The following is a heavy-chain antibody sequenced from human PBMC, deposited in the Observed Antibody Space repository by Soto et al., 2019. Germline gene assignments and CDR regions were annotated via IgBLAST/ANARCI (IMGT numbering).Heavy chain of an antibody. V-gene: IGHV4-39*01. CDR2: IYYSGAA. J-gene: IGHJ4*01. D-gene: IGHD3-3*01. Sequence: SETLSLTCVVSGDSIRSSNYYWGWLRQSPVKGLEWIGSIYYSGAAYYNPSLKSRVTISIDTSKNQFSLKLNSLTAADTAVYYCARGQLGVVIMDYWGHGTLVTVS. CDR1: GDSIRSSNYY. CDR3: ARGQLGVVIMDY.